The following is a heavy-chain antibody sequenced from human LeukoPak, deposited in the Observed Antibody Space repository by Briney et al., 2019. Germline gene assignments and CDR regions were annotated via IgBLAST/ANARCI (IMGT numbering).Heavy chain of an antibody. Sequence: PSETLSLTCTVSGGSISSGDYYWSWIRQPPGKGLEWIGYIYYSGSTYYNPSLKSRVTISVDTSKNQFSLKLSSVTAADTAVYYCARGLARWLQLGEYFDYWGQGTLVTVSS. CDR1: GGSISSGDYY. V-gene: IGHV4-30-4*08. D-gene: IGHD5-24*01. CDR2: IYYSGST. CDR3: ARGLARWLQLGEYFDY. J-gene: IGHJ4*02.